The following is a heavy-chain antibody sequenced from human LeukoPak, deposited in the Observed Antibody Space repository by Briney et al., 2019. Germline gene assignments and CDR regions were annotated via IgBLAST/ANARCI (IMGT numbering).Heavy chain of an antibody. D-gene: IGHD1-14*01. J-gene: IGHJ4*02. CDR1: GYSFTNYY. CDR3: AREGPETYNFDF. V-gene: IGHV1-46*01. CDR2: TRPSSGRT. Sequence: GASVKVSCKTSGYSFTNYYMHWVRQAPGQGPEWMGITRPSSGRTSYPQNFQGRVIMTWDMSTSTFYMELSSLTSDDTAVYYCAREGPETYNFDFWGQGTLVTVSS.